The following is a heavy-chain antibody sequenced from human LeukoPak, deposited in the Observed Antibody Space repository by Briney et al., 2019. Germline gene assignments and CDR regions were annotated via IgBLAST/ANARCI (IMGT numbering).Heavy chain of an antibody. D-gene: IGHD5-12*01. CDR2: INHSGST. Sequence: SETLSLTCAVYGGSFSGYYWSWIRQPPGKGLEWIGEINHSGSTNYNPSLKSRVTISVDTSKNQFSLKLSSVTAADTAVYYCAGGHPPGLFSGYAWAAYFDYWGQGTLVTVSS. J-gene: IGHJ4*02. CDR1: GGSFSGYY. CDR3: AGGHPPGLFSGYAWAAYFDY. V-gene: IGHV4-34*01.